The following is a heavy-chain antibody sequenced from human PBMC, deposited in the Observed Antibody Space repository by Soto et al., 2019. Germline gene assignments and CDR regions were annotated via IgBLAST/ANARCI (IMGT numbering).Heavy chain of an antibody. V-gene: IGHV1-18*03. J-gene: IGHJ4*02. D-gene: IGHD2-2*01. Sequence: EASVKVSCKASGYTFTNYGISCVRQAPGQGLEWMGWISAYNGQTDYVQKLQGRVTMTTDTSTSTAYMELRSLRSDDMAVYYCARDRSSSDYWGQGTLVTVSS. CDR1: GYTFTNYG. CDR2: ISAYNGQT. CDR3: ARDRSSSDY.